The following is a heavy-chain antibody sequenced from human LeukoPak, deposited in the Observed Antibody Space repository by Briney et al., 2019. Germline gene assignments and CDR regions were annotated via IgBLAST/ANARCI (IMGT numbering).Heavy chain of an antibody. D-gene: IGHD3-3*01. V-gene: IGHV3-15*01. J-gene: IGHJ5*02. CDR1: GFTFSIAW. CDR2: IKSKTDGGTT. Sequence: GGSLRLSCAASGFTFSIAWMSWVRQAPGKGLERVGRIKSKTDGGTTDYAAPVKGRFTISRDDSKNTLYLQMNSLKTEDTAVYYCTTYYDFWSGYYTGSGFDPWGQGTLVTVSS. CDR3: TTYYDFWSGYYTGSGFDP.